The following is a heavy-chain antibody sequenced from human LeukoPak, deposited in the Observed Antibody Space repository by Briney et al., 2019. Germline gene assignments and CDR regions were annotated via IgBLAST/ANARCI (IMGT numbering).Heavy chain of an antibody. D-gene: IGHD2-15*01. V-gene: IGHV3-48*02. CDR2: ISSSRRTI. Sequence: GGSLRLSCVVSGFTFSSYSMNWVRQAPGKGLEWVSYISSSRRTIYYADSVKGRFTISRDNAKNSLSLQMNSLRDEDTAIYYCARDVGRAFDYWGQGMLVTVSS. CDR1: GFTFSSYS. J-gene: IGHJ4*02. CDR3: ARDVGRAFDY.